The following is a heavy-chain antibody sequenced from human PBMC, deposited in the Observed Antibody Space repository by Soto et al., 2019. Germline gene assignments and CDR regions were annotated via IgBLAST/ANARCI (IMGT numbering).Heavy chain of an antibody. D-gene: IGHD3-9*01. V-gene: IGHV4-34*01. CDR1: GGSFSGYY. Sequence: VSMSLTCAVYGGSFSGYYWSRIRQPPGKGLEWIGEINHSGSTNYNPPPKSRATISVDTSKNQFSLKLSSVTAADTAVYFFASADDSLTDPLLVNYFD. CDR3: ASADDSLTDPLLVNYFD. CDR2: INHSGST. J-gene: IGHJ2*01.